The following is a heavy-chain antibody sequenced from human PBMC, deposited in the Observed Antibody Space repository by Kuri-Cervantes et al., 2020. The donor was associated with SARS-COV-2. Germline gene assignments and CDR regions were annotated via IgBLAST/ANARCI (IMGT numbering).Heavy chain of an antibody. D-gene: IGHD3-3*01. CDR2: IYYSGST. V-gene: IGHV4-39*01. CDR3: ATYDFWSGYSGYFQH. CDR1: GGSISSSSYY. Sequence: SETLSLTCTVSGGSISSSSYYWGWIRQPPGKGLEWIGSIYYSGSTFYNPSLKSRVTISVDTSKNQFSQKLSSVTAADTAVYYCATYDFWSGYSGYFQHWGQGTLVTVSS. J-gene: IGHJ1*01.